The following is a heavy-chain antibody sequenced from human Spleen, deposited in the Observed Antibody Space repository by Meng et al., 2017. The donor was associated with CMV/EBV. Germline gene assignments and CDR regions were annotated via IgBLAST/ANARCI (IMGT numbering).Heavy chain of an antibody. CDR2: IYPGDSDT. V-gene: IGHV5-51*01. Sequence: KVSCKGFGYSFPSYWIGWVRQMPGKGLEWMGVIYPGDSDTRVNSSFQGQISISADKSISTAYLQWSSLGSEDTAVYYCARTPPGYFDWSIDYWGQGTLVTVSS. CDR1: GYSFPSYW. CDR3: ARTPPGYFDWSIDY. D-gene: IGHD3-9*01. J-gene: IGHJ4*02.